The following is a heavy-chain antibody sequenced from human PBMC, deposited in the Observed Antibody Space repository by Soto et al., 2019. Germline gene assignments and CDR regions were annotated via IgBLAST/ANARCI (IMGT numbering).Heavy chain of an antibody. Sequence: ASVTVSCKASVYTYASYGISCVRQAPGQGPEWMGGIIPIFGTANYAQKFQGRVTITADESTSTAYMELSSLRSEDTAVYYCAMNSGYSSSWSRSYYYYGMDVWGQGTTVTVS. CDR2: IIPIFGTA. V-gene: IGHV1-69*13. J-gene: IGHJ6*02. D-gene: IGHD6-13*01. CDR3: AMNSGYSSSWSRSYYYYGMDV. CDR1: VYTYASYG.